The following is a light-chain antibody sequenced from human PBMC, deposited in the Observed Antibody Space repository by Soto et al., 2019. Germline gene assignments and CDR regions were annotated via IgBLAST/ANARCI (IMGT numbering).Light chain of an antibody. CDR2: AAS. CDR3: QQYNNWPRT. V-gene: IGKV3-15*01. Sequence: EIVMTQSPATLSVSPGERATLSCRASQSVSSNLAWYQQKPGQAPRLLIYAASTRATGIPARFSGSGSGTEFTVTISSLQSEDFAVYYCQQYNNWPRTFGQGTKVEIK. CDR1: QSVSSN. J-gene: IGKJ1*01.